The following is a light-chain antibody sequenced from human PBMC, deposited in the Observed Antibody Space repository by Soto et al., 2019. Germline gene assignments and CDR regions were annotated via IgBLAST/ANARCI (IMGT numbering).Light chain of an antibody. CDR1: SSNIGAGYD. J-gene: IGLJ2*01. V-gene: IGLV1-40*01. CDR3: HSYDSSLSGSV. Sequence: QSVLTQPPSVSGAPGQRVTISCTGSSSNIGAGYDVHWYQHLPGTAPKLLIYGNSNRPSGVPDRFSGSKSGTSASLAITGLQAEYEADYYCHSYDSSLSGSVFGGGTKVTVL. CDR2: GNS.